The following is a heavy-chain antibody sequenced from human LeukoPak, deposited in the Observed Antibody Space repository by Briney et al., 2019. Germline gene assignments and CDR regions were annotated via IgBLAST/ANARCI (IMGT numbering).Heavy chain of an antibody. V-gene: IGHV3-23*01. Sequence: PGGSLRLSCAASGFTFSNYAMSWVRQTPGKGLEWVSAISGSGGSTFYADSVKGRFTISRDNSKNTLYLQMNSLRAEDTAVYYCAKDGREQQLVLSFDYWGQGTLVTVSS. D-gene: IGHD6-13*01. CDR2: ISGSGGST. CDR3: AKDGREQQLVLSFDY. J-gene: IGHJ4*02. CDR1: GFTFSNYA.